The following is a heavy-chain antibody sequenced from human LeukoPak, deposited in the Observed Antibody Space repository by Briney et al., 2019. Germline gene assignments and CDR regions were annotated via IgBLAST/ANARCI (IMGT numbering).Heavy chain of an antibody. CDR1: GGSISSYY. D-gene: IGHD2-2*01. V-gene: IGHV4-59*08. J-gene: IGHJ4*02. Sequence: PSETLSLTCTVSGGSISSYYWSWIRQPPGKGLEWIGYIHYSGSTNYNPSLKSRVTISVDTSMNQFSLKLSSVTAADTAVYYCARQAYCSSSSCYPFDYWGQGTLVTVSS. CDR2: IHYSGST. CDR3: ARQAYCSSSSCYPFDY.